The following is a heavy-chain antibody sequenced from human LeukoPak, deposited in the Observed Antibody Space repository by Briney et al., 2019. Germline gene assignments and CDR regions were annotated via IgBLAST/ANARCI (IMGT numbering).Heavy chain of an antibody. CDR3: ARDQYSPNDFDY. CDR1: GFTFDDYA. J-gene: IGHJ4*02. V-gene: IGHV3-9*01. Sequence: GGSLRLACAASGFTFDDYAMHWVRQAPGKGLEWVSGISWNSGSIGYADSVKGRFTISRDNAKNSLYLQMNSLRAEDTAVYYCARDQYSPNDFDYWGQGTLVTVSS. D-gene: IGHD6-6*01. CDR2: ISWNSGSI.